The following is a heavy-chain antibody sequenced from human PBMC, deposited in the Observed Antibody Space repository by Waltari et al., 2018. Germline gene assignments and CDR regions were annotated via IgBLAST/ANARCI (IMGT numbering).Heavy chain of an antibody. J-gene: IGHJ5*02. Sequence: VHLLESGGGLVQTGGSLRLSCGAPGFTFRSYGMSWVRQAPGKGLAWDSRISGGGTTYDATSLKGRFTIARDNSKNTVNLKMNSLRVEDTAVYYWAKDRITISALDTWGQGTLVTVSS. CDR3: AKDRITISALDT. V-gene: IGHV3-23*01. CDR2: ISGGGTT. CDR1: GFTFRSYG. D-gene: IGHD3-3*01.